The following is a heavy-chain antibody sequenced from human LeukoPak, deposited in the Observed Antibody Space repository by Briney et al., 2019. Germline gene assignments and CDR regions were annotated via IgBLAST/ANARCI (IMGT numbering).Heavy chain of an antibody. V-gene: IGHV3-30*03. Sequence: GGSLRLSCAASGFTFSSYGMHWVRQAPGKGLEWVAVISYDGSNKYYADSVKGRFTISRDSSKNTLYLQMNSLRAEDTAVYYCARGRYWFDPWGQGTLVTVSS. CDR2: ISYDGSNK. CDR3: ARGRYWFDP. CDR1: GFTFSSYG. J-gene: IGHJ5*02. D-gene: IGHD1-14*01.